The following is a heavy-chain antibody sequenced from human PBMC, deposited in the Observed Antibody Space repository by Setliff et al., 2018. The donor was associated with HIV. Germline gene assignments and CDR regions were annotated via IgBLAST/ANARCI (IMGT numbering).Heavy chain of an antibody. J-gene: IGHJ4*02. Sequence: SETLSLTCSVSGVSITTYHWHWVRQSPGKELEWLGWIYYTDYTDYNASLKSRLTISIDTSRNQFSLQLTSVTAADTAIYYCAQTGGHIMELSHWGQGALVTVSS. CDR3: AQTGGHIMELSH. D-gene: IGHD7-27*01. CDR2: IYYTDYT. CDR1: GVSITTYH. V-gene: IGHV4-59*01.